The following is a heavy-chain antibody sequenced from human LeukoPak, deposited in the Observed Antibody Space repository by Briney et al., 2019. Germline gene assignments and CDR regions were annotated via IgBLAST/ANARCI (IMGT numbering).Heavy chain of an antibody. J-gene: IGHJ4*02. CDR1: GFTFHSHS. CDR2: ISMTSSYI. D-gene: IGHD6-19*01. Sequence: GGSLRLSCAASGFTFHSHSMNWVRQAPGKGLEWVSSISMTSSYIYYADSVKGRFTISRDNAKNSLYLHMNSLRAEDTAVYYCARGNFGGGWYYFDYWGQGTLVTVSS. CDR3: ARGNFGGGWYYFDY. V-gene: IGHV3-21*01.